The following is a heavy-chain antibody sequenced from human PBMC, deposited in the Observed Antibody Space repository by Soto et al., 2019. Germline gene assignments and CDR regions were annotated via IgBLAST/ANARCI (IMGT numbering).Heavy chain of an antibody. CDR3: AREPPETPPDY. V-gene: IGHV1-18*01. CDR1: GYTFSDYL. CDR2: VSSKNGNT. J-gene: IGHJ4*02. Sequence: QGQLVQSGADVKKPGASVKVSCKASGYTFSDYLVSWGRQAPGQGLEWMGWVSSKNGNTNFAQKFRGRVTMTTDPSTSTVYMELRSLRPDDTAVYYCAREPPETPPDYWGQGTLVTVSS.